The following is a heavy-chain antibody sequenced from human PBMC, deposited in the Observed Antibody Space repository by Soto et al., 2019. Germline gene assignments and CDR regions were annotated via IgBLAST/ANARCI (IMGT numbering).Heavy chain of an antibody. CDR3: GKDTLDCSGGDCPLYYYYGMDV. CDR1: GFTFRSYG. CDR2: ISNDGTNK. D-gene: IGHD2-15*01. V-gene: IGHV3-30*18. Sequence: QVQLVESGGGVVQPGRSLRLSCAASGFTFRSYGMHWVRQAPGKGLEWLAVISNDGTNKYLADSVKGRLTLSRDNSRNTLSLEINNLRPEDTAVYYCGKDTLDCSGGDCPLYYYYGMDVWGQGTTDTVSS. J-gene: IGHJ6*02.